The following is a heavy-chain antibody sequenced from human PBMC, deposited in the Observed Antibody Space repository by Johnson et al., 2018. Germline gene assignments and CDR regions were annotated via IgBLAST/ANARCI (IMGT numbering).Heavy chain of an antibody. D-gene: IGHD2-2*01. CDR3: VRDLQGYANDY. CDR1: GFTFSGHS. J-gene: IGHJ4*02. CDR2: IGWGSRGI. Sequence: EVQLVEAGGGLVGPGESLRLSCAASGFTFSGHSMNWVRQAPGKGLEWVSYIGWGSRGILYADSVKGRFTVSREDVTNSLYLQMRSLREEDTAIYYCVRDLQGYANDYWGQGTLVTVSS. V-gene: IGHV3-48*02.